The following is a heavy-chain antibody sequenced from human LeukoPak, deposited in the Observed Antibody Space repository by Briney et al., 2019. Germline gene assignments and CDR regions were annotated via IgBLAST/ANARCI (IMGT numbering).Heavy chain of an antibody. V-gene: IGHV1-46*03. CDR2: INPSGGST. J-gene: IGHJ6*03. D-gene: IGHD3-3*01. CDR1: GYTFSGYS. Sequence: ASVKVSCKASGYTFSGYSMHWVRQAPGQGLEWMGIINPSGGSTSYAQKFQGRVTMTRDTSTSTVYMELSSLRSEDTAVYYCARRMGDYDFWSGYSRGDYYYYMDVWGKGTTVTVSS. CDR3: ARRMGDYDFWSGYSRGDYYYYMDV.